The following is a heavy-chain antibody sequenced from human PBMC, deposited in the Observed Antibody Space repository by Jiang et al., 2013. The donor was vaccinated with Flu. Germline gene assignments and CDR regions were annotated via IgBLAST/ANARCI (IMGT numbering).Heavy chain of an antibody. CDR3: ARGVVVKKTNWFDP. CDR2: IYHSGST. V-gene: IGHV4-30-2*01. D-gene: IGHD3-22*01. Sequence: GSGLVKPSQTLSLTCAVSGGSISSGGYSWSWIRQPPGKGLEWIGYIYHSGSTYYNPSLKGRVTISVDRSKNQFSLKLSSVTAADTAVYYCARGVVVKKTNWFDPWGQGTLVTVSS. CDR1: GGSISSGGYS. J-gene: IGHJ5*02.